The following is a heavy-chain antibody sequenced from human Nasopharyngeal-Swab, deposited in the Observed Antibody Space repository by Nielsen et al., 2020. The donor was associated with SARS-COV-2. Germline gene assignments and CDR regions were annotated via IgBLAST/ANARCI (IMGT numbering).Heavy chain of an antibody. V-gene: IGHV3-30*02. D-gene: IGHD2-15*01. CDR2: IRYDGNNT. CDR3: AKDSGAGFCSGGTCFPTNH. CDR1: GFTFSRYG. J-gene: IGHJ5*02. Sequence: GESLKISCEASGFTFSRYGMHWVRQAPGKGLEGVAVIRYDGNNTYSADSETGRFIISRDNSKKTLYLQMNSLRAEDTALYYCAKDSGAGFCSGGTCFPTNHWGQGTLVRVSS.